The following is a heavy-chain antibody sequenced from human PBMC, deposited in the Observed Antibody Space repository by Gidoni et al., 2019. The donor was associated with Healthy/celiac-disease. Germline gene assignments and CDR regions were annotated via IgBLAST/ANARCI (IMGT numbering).Heavy chain of an antibody. CDR3: ARLVTMFRGVKGGDWFDP. Sequence: QVQLQESGPGLVKPSETLSRTCTVTGGSISSDYWSWIRQPPGKGREWIGYIYYSGSTNYNPSLKRRVTIAVDSSTNQCSLKLSSVTAADTAVYYCARLVTMFRGVKGGDWFDPWGQGTLVTVSS. D-gene: IGHD3-10*01. CDR2: IYYSGST. CDR1: GGSISSDY. J-gene: IGHJ5*02. V-gene: IGHV4-59*08.